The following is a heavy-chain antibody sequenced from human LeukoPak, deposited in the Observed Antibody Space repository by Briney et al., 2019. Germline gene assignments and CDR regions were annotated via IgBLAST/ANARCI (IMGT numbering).Heavy chain of an antibody. V-gene: IGHV3-21*01. CDR3: ARGFEKLRAFDI. CDR2: ISSSSSYI. D-gene: IGHD5-24*01. J-gene: IGHJ3*02. CDR1: GFTFSSYA. Sequence: GGSLRLSCAASGFTFSSYAMSWFRQAPGKGLEWVSSISSSSSYIYYADSVKGRFTISRDNAKNSLYLQMNSLRAEDTAVYYCARGFEKLRAFDIWGQGTMVTVSS.